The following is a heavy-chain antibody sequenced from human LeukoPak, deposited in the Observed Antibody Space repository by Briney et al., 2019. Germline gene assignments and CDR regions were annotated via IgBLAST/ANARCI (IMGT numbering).Heavy chain of an antibody. CDR3: AGGTSGDGMDV. Sequence: SQTLTLTCDISGDSFTSNSAAWNWNTPSQSIDLKWLGRTYYRSKWYADYAVSVKSRISINPHTSKNQFSLQLNSVTPEDTAVYYCAGGTSGDGMDVWGKGTTVTVSS. CDR2: TYYRSKWYA. J-gene: IGHJ6*04. V-gene: IGHV6-1*01. CDR1: GDSFTSNSAA. D-gene: IGHD2-2*01.